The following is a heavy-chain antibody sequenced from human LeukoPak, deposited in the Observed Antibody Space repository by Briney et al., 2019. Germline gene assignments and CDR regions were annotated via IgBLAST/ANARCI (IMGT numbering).Heavy chain of an antibody. J-gene: IGHJ5*02. D-gene: IGHD3-10*01. CDR1: GGSFSGYY. CDR2: INHSGST. CDR3: GRVGVIISSAINCFDP. Sequence: SETLSLTCAVYGGSFSGYYWSWIRQPPGKGLEWIGEINHSGSTNYNPSLKSRVTISVDTSKNQFSLKLSSVTAADTAVYYCGRVGVIISSAINCFDPWGQGTLVTVSS. V-gene: IGHV4-34*01.